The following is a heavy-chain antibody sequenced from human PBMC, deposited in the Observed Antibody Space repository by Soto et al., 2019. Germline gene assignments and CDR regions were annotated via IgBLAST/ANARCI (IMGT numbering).Heavy chain of an antibody. V-gene: IGHV3-23*01. J-gene: IGHJ3*02. CDR3: APHVSCSGGSCQYDAFAI. CDR1: GFTVSSHA. D-gene: IGHD2-15*01. CDR2: ITADGGT. Sequence: EVQVLESGGGLVQPGGSLRLSCEGSGFTVSSHAMTWIRQAPGKGPEWVSTITADGGTYYADSVKGRFAMSRDTSVSRLYLQMNSLGAQDTAAYYCAPHVSCSGGSCQYDAFAIRGQGTMVTVSS.